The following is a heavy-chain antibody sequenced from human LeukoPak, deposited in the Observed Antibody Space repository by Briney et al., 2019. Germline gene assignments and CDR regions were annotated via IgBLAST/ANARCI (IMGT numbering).Heavy chain of an antibody. Sequence: ASVKVSCKASGGTFSSYAISWVRQAPGQGLEWMGWISAYNGNTNYAQKLQGRVTMTTDTSTSTAYMELRSLRSDDTAVYYCARDRRYCSSTSCYPSPFDYWGQGTLVTVSS. V-gene: IGHV1-18*01. D-gene: IGHD2-2*01. J-gene: IGHJ4*02. CDR1: GGTFSSYA. CDR3: ARDRRYCSSTSCYPSPFDY. CDR2: ISAYNGNT.